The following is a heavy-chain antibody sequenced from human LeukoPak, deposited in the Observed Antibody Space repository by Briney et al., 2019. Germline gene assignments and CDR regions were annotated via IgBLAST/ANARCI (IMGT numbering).Heavy chain of an antibody. Sequence: SETLSLTCTVSGGSISSYYWSWIRQPPGKGLEFIGYIYYSESTNFNPSLKSRVTLSVDTSKNQISLKLNSVTAADTAVYYCARGGVAAKYYFDFWGQGTLVTVSS. J-gene: IGHJ4*02. D-gene: IGHD3-10*01. V-gene: IGHV4-59*01. CDR2: IYYSEST. CDR1: GGSISSYY. CDR3: ARGGVAAKYYFDF.